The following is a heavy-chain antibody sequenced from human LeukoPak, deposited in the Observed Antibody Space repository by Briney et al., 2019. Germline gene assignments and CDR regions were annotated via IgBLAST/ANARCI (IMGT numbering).Heavy chain of an antibody. V-gene: IGHV3-64*01. J-gene: IGHJ4*02. CDR2: ISSNGGST. CDR1: GFTFSSYA. CDR3: ARDRITMVRGVLWRGYFDY. Sequence: GGSLGLSCAASGFTFSSYAMHWVRQAPGKGLEYVSAISSNGGSTYYANSVKGRFTISRDNSKNTLYLQMGSLRAEDMAVYYCARDRITMVRGVLWRGYFDYWGQGTLVSVSS. D-gene: IGHD3-10*01.